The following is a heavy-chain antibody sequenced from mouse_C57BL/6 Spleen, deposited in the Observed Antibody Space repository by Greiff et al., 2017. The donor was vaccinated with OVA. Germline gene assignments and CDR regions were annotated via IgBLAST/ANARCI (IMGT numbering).Heavy chain of an antibody. V-gene: IGHV2-2*01. J-gene: IGHJ1*03. CDR3: ARKSRDYGSSYKYFDV. Sequence: VQVVESGPGLVQPSQSLSITCTVSGFSLTSYGVHWVRQSPGKGLEWLGVIWSGGSTDYNAAFISRLSISKDNSKSQVFFKMNSLQADDTAIYYCARKSRDYGSSYKYFDVWGTGTTVTVSS. CDR1: GFSLTSYG. CDR2: IWSGGST. D-gene: IGHD1-1*01.